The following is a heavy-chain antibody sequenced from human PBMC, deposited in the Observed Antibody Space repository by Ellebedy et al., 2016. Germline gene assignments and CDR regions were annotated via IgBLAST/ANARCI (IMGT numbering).Heavy chain of an antibody. CDR3: AREFSALWFGESLSGMDV. CDR2: ISAYNGNT. V-gene: IGHV1-18*01. CDR1: GYTFNSYG. Sequence: ASVKVSCKASGYTFNSYGISWVRQAPGQGLEWMGWISAYNGNTNYAQKVQGRVTMTTDTSTSTAYMELRSLRSDDTAVYYCAREFSALWFGESLSGMDVWGQGTTVTVSS. J-gene: IGHJ6*02. D-gene: IGHD3-10*01.